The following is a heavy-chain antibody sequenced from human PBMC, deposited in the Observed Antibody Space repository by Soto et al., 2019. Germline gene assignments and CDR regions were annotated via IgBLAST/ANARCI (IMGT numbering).Heavy chain of an antibody. J-gene: IGHJ3*01. CDR2: INPSGGST. Sequence: GASLMDSGKASGYTCTSYSMHWVPQAPGQGLEWMGIINPSGGSTSYAQKFQGRVTMTRDTSTSTVYMELSSLRSEDTAVYYCARVQTGIVAIGRAFDLWGQGTMVTVSS. D-gene: IGHD2-15*01. CDR1: GYTCTSYS. CDR3: ARVQTGIVAIGRAFDL. V-gene: IGHV1-46*01.